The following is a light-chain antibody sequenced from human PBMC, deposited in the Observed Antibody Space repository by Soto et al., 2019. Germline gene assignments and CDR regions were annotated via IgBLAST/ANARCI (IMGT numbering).Light chain of an antibody. V-gene: IGKV3-15*01. J-gene: IGKJ4*01. CDR3: QQYTTWPLT. CDR2: GAS. CDR1: QSVSSN. Sequence: EIVMTQSPATLSVSPGEGATLSCRASQSVSSNLAWYQQKPGQAPRLLIYGASTRATGIAARFSASGSGTEFTLTVSSLQSEDFAVSYCQQYTTWPLTFGGGTKVEIK.